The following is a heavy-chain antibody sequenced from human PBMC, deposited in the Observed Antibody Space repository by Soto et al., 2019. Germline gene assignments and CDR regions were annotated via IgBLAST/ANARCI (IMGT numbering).Heavy chain of an antibody. CDR1: GGSISSGDYY. CDR2: IYYSGST. CDR3: ARDWLPHPPYYDFWSGYALHYYYGMDV. D-gene: IGHD3-3*01. Sequence: QVQLQESGPGLVKPSQTLSLTCTVSGGSISSGDYYWSWIRQPPGKGLEWIGYIYYSGSTYYNPSLKSRVTISVDTSKNQFSLKLSSVTAADTAVYYCARDWLPHPPYYDFWSGYALHYYYGMDVWGQGTTVTVSS. J-gene: IGHJ6*02. V-gene: IGHV4-30-4*01.